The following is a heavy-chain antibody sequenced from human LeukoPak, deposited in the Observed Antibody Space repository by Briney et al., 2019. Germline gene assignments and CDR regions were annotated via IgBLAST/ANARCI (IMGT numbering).Heavy chain of an antibody. CDR1: GYTFTSYD. CDR2: MNPNSGNT. Sequence: ASVKVSCKASGYTFTSYDINWVRQATGQGLEWMGWMNPNSGNTGYAQKFQGRVTMTRNTSISTAYMELSSLRSEDTAVYYCAGGRTYDDAFDIWGQGTMVTVSS. D-gene: IGHD1-1*01. CDR3: AGGRTYDDAFDI. V-gene: IGHV1-8*01. J-gene: IGHJ3*02.